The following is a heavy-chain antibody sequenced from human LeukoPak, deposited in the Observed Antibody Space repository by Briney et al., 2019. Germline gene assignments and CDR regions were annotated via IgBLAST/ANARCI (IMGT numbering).Heavy chain of an antibody. V-gene: IGHV4-4*02. J-gene: IGHJ6*02. CDR1: GGSISSSNW. D-gene: IGHD3-22*01. CDR2: IYHSGST. CDR3: ARDRNSRYYYDSSGLDV. Sequence: SGTLSLTCAVSGGSISSSNWWSWVRQPPGQGLEWIGEIYHSGSTNYNPSLKSRVTISVDKSKNQFSLKLSSVTAADTAVYYCARDRNSRYYYDSSGLDVWGQGTTVTVSS.